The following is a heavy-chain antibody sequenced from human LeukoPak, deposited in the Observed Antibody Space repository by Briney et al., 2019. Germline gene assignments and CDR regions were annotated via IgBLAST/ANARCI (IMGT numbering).Heavy chain of an antibody. V-gene: IGHV1-24*01. CDR1: GYTLTELS. Sequence: GASVKVSCKVSGYTLTELSMHWVRQAPGKGLEWMGGFDPEDGETIYAQKFQGRVTMTEDTSTDTAYMELSSLRSEDTAVYYCATVAVGDRPSQGAFDIWGQGTMVTVSS. CDR2: FDPEDGET. J-gene: IGHJ3*02. CDR3: ATVAVGDRPSQGAFDI. D-gene: IGHD1-26*01.